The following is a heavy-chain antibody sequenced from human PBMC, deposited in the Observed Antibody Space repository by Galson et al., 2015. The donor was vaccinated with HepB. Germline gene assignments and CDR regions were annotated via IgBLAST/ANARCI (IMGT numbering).Heavy chain of an antibody. CDR1: GFTFSSYS. V-gene: IGHV3-23*01. Sequence: SLRLSCAASGFTFSSYSMSWVRQAPGKGLQWVSGIGSSGGFTYYADSVKGRFTTSRDNSKNTLYLQLNSLRAEDTAVYYCAKDKDYVWGSYRYPDWFDPWGQGTLVTVSS. CDR3: AKDKDYVWGSYRYPDWFDP. CDR2: IGSSGGFT. D-gene: IGHD3-16*02. J-gene: IGHJ5*02.